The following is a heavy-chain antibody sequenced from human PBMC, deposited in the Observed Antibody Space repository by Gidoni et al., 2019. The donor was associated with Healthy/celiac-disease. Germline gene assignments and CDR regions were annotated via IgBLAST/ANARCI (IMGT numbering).Heavy chain of an antibody. CDR3: ARDNYPDTAMVGDAFDI. J-gene: IGHJ3*02. D-gene: IGHD5-18*01. Sequence: QVQLHDSGPGLVKPAQTLSLTCTVSAGSIRRGGYYWSWFRQHPGKGLEWIGYIYYSGGTYYNPALKSRVTISVDTSKNQFSLKLSSVTAADTAVDYCARDNYPDTAMVGDAFDIWGQGTMVTVSS. CDR2: IYYSGGT. CDR1: AGSIRRGGYY. V-gene: IGHV4-31*03.